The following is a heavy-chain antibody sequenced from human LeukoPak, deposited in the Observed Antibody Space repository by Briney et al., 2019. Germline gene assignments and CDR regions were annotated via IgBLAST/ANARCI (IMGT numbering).Heavy chain of an antibody. D-gene: IGHD3-22*01. CDR1: GFSFNSDW. CDR3: ARVSYYDSSGYYFLSYVDY. Sequence: PGGSLRLSCAASGFSFNSDWMDWVRQAPGKGLEWVANIKHDESEKNYLDSVKGRFTISRDNSKDTLYLQLNSLRDEDTALYYCARVSYYDSSGYYFLSYVDYWGQGTLVTVSS. V-gene: IGHV3-7*01. J-gene: IGHJ4*02. CDR2: IKHDESEK.